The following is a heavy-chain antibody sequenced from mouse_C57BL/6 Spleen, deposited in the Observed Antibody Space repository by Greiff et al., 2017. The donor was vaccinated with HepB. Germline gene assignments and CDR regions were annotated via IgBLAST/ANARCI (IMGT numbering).Heavy chain of an antibody. CDR1: GYTFTSYW. D-gene: IGHD1-1*01. Sequence: VKLQQPGAELVRPGSSVKLSCKASGYTFTSYWMHWVKQRPIQGLEWIGNIDPSDSETHYNQKFKDKATLTVDKSSSTAYMQLSSLTSEDSAVYYCARSGLLDYAMDCWGQGTSVTVSS. CDR2: IDPSDSET. J-gene: IGHJ4*01. CDR3: ARSGLLDYAMDC. V-gene: IGHV1-52*01.